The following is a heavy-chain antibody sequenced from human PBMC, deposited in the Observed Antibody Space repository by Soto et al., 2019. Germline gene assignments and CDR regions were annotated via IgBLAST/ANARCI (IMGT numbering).Heavy chain of an antibody. D-gene: IGHD3-10*01. CDR1: GGSISSGGYY. CDR3: ARDSIGSGSYPTYYYYGMDV. V-gene: IGHV4-31*03. Sequence: PSETLSLTCTVSGGSISSGGYYWSWIRQHPGKGLEWIGYIYYSGSTYYNPSLKSRVTISVDTSKNQFSLKLSSVTAADTAVYYCARDSIGSGSYPTYYYYGMDVWGQGTTVTVSS. CDR2: IYYSGST. J-gene: IGHJ6*02.